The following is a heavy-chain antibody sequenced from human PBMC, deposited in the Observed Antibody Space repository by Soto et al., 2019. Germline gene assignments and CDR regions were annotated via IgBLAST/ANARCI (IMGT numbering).Heavy chain of an antibody. CDR3: AKRVGYNLYYFDY. D-gene: IGHD5-12*01. Sequence: GGSLRLSCAASGFPFSSYAMSWVRQAPGKGLEWVSAISGSGGSTYYADSVKGRFTISRDSSKNTLYLQMNSLRAEDTAVYYCAKRVGYNLYYFDYWGQGTLVTVSS. V-gene: IGHV3-23*01. CDR2: ISGSGGST. CDR1: GFPFSSYA. J-gene: IGHJ4*02.